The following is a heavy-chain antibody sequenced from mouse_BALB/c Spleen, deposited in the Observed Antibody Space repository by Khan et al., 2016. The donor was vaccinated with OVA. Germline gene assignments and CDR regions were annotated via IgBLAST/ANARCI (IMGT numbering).Heavy chain of an antibody. Sequence: VQLQESGAELAKPGASVKMSCKASGYTFTNYWMHWVKQRPGQGLEWIGYINPTSGYTDYNEKFKDKATLSADKSSSIVYMQLSSLTSEDSAVYYCTRDRIDYWGQGTTLTVSS. CDR2: INPTSGYT. J-gene: IGHJ2*01. CDR3: TRDRIDY. V-gene: IGHV1-7*01. CDR1: GYTFTNYW.